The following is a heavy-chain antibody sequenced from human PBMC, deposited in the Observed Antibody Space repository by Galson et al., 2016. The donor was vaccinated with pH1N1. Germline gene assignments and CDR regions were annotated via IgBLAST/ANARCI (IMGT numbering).Heavy chain of an antibody. Sequence: SVKVSCKASGGTFSSYTISWVRQAPGQGLEWMGGIIPILGITNYAQVFQGRVTLSADKSTSTAYMELTSLRSEDTAVYYCASSVPGEYYYSYYYMDVWGAGTTVIVSS. CDR3: ASSVPGEYYYSYYYMDV. D-gene: IGHD2-21*01. CDR1: GGTFSSYT. V-gene: IGHV1-69*10. J-gene: IGHJ6*03. CDR2: IIPILGIT.